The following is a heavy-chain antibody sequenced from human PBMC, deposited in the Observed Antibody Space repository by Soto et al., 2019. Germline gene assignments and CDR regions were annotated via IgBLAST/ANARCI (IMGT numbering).Heavy chain of an antibody. CDR3: AKWDGYGDY. CDR2: LSVGGDRT. V-gene: IGHV3-23*01. J-gene: IGHJ4*02. CDR1: GFTFSSNI. D-gene: IGHD5-12*01. Sequence: GSLRLSCAAFGFTFSSNIMAWVRLTPGKGLEWVSVLSVGGDRTFYLESVKGRFTISSDPSKNVVYLQMNSLRADDTAVYFCAKWDGYGDYWGQRTLVTAPQ.